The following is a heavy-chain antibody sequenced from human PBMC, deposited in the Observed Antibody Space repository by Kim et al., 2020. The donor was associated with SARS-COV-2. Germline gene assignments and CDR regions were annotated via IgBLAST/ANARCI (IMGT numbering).Heavy chain of an antibody. CDR3: AKDQVVTAIQGLYGY. J-gene: IGHJ4*02. D-gene: IGHD2-21*02. Sequence: GGSLRLSCAASGFTFSSYAMTWVRQAPGKGLEWVSAISAGGGSTYYADSVKGRFTISRDNSRNTLYLQMNSLRAEDTAVYYCAKDQVVTAIQGLYGYWGQGTLVTVSS. V-gene: IGHV3-23*01. CDR1: GFTFSSYA. CDR2: ISAGGGST.